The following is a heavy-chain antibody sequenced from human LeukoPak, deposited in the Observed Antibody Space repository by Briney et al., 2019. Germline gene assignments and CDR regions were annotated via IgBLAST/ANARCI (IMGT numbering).Heavy chain of an antibody. CDR3: AKWEIRGTAHQLDY. J-gene: IGHJ4*02. Sequence: GWSLRLSCAASGFTLSSHWMTWVRQAPGKGLEWVANINQDASARYYADSVKGRFTISRDNAKNSVFLQMNSLRAEDTAVYYCAKWEIRGTAHQLDYWGQGALVTVSS. CDR2: INQDASAR. CDR1: GFTLSSHW. D-gene: IGHD1-7*01. V-gene: IGHV3-7*01.